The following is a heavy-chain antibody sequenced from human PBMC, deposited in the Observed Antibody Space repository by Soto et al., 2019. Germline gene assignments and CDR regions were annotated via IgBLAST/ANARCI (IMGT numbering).Heavy chain of an antibody. J-gene: IGHJ4*02. CDR2: INPESTTL. V-gene: IGHV3-74*01. D-gene: IGHD2-21*02. CDR3: TKDTFGDWDS. CDR1: EITLNIYW. Sequence: EAQLVESGGGLVQPGGSLTLSCTASEITLNIYWMHWIRQAPGKGLVWVSRINPESTTLTYADSVTGRFTISRDSAKNTLYLQSNGLSAEDTAIYYCTKDTFGDWDSWGQGTLVTVSS.